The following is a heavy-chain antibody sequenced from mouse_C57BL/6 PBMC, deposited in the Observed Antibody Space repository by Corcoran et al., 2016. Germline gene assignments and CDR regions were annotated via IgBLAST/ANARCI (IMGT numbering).Heavy chain of an antibody. Sequence: QIQLVQSGPELKKPGETVKISCKASGYTFTTYGMSWVKQAPGKGLKWMGWINTYSGVPTYADDFKGRFAFSLETSASTAYLQINNLKNEDTATYFCARPPIYDGYYFDYWGQGTTLTVSS. CDR1: GYTFTTYG. D-gene: IGHD2-3*01. J-gene: IGHJ2*01. CDR2: INTYSGVP. CDR3: ARPPIYDGYYFDY. V-gene: IGHV9-3*01.